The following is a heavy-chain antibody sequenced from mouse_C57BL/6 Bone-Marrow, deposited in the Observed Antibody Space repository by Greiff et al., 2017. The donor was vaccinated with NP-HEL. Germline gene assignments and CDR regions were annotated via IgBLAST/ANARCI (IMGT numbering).Heavy chain of an antibody. Sequence: VQLQQPGTELVKPGASVKLSCKASGYTFTSYWMHWVKQRPGQGLEWIGNINPSNGGTNYNEKFKSKATLTVDKSSSTAYMQLSSLTSEDSAVYYCATGIYDGLGTMDYWGQGTSVTVSS. CDR3: ATGIYDGLGTMDY. J-gene: IGHJ4*01. CDR2: INPSNGGT. CDR1: GYTFTSYW. V-gene: IGHV1-53*01. D-gene: IGHD2-3*01.